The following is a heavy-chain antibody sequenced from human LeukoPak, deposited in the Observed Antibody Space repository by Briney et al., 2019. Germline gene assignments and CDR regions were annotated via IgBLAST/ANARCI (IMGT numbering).Heavy chain of an antibody. CDR1: GFTFTTSA. D-gene: IGHD2-2*02. CDR3: ATAATHGLYHFDY. J-gene: IGHJ4*02. CDR2: IVVGSGNT. V-gene: IGHV1-58*02. Sequence: SVKVSCKASGFTFTTSAMQWVRQARVQRLEWIGWIVVGSGNTNYAQKFQERVTITRDMSTSTAYMYLSSLRSEDTAVYYCATAATHGLYHFDYWGQGTLVTVSS.